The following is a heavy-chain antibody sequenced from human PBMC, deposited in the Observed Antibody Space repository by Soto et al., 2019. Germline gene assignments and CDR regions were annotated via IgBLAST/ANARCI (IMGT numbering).Heavy chain of an antibody. CDR2: ISAYNGNT. D-gene: IGHD3-10*01. CDR1: GYTFSSYG. V-gene: IGHV1-18*01. Sequence: QVQLVQSGAEVKKPGASVKVSCKPSGYTFSSYGISWVRQAPGQGLEWMGWISAYNGNTNYAQKLQGRVTMTTDTSTSTAYMELRSLRSEDTAVYYCARAAMVRGVIHSYDWFDPWGQGTLVTVSS. J-gene: IGHJ5*02. CDR3: ARAAMVRGVIHSYDWFDP.